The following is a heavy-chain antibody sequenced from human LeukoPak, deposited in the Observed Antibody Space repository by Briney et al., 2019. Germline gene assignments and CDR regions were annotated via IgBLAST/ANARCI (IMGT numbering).Heavy chain of an antibody. J-gene: IGHJ4*02. D-gene: IGHD4-17*01. CDR1: GFTFSSYA. Sequence: GGSLRLSCAASGFTFSSYAMSWVRQAPGKGLEWVSAISGSGGSTYYADSVKGRFTISRDNSKNTLYLQMNSLRAEDTAVYYCARGKDYHDYSYWGQGTLVTVSS. V-gene: IGHV3-23*01. CDR2: ISGSGGST. CDR3: ARGKDYHDYSY.